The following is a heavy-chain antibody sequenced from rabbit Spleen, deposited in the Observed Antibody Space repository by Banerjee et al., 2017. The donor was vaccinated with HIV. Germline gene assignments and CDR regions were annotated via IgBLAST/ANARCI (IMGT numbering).Heavy chain of an antibody. CDR2: IAAGSSGFT. V-gene: IGHV1S45*01. CDR1: GFSFSSSDY. CDR3: ARDTGSSFSSYGMDL. D-gene: IGHD8-1*01. J-gene: IGHJ6*01. Sequence: QEQLVESGGDLVQPEGSPTLTCTASGFSFSSSDYMCWVRQAPGKGLEWISCIAAGSSGFTYSATWAKGRFTCSKTSSTTVTLQMTSLTVADTATYFCARDTGSSFSSYGMDLWGPGTLVTVS.